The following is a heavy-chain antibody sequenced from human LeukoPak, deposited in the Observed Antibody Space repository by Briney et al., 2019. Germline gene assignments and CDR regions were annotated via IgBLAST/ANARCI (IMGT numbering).Heavy chain of an antibody. CDR3: AKGKGATTFFDY. CDR1: GFTFSSYA. V-gene: IGHV3-23*01. J-gene: IGHJ4*02. Sequence: PAGGSLRLSCAASGFTFSSYAMSWVRQAPGKGLEWVSAISGSGGSTYYADSVKGRFTISRDNSKNTLYLQMNSLRAEDTAVYYCAKGKGATTFFDYWGQGTLVTVSS. CDR2: ISGSGGST. D-gene: IGHD1-26*01.